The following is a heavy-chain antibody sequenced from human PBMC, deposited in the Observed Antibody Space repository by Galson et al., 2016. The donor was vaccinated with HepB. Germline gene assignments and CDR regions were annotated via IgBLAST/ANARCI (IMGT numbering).Heavy chain of an antibody. CDR1: GFTFRNYA. D-gene: IGHD3-10*01. Sequence: SLRLSCAASGFTFRNYAMHWVRQAPGKGLEWVAVISYDGNKKYYADSVKGRFTISRDNAKNSVYLQMNSLRDEDTAVYYCAREYGGHYYGSGSLDWGQGTLVTVSS. CDR3: AREYGGHYYGSGSLD. CDR2: ISYDGNKK. V-gene: IGHV3-30-3*01. J-gene: IGHJ4*02.